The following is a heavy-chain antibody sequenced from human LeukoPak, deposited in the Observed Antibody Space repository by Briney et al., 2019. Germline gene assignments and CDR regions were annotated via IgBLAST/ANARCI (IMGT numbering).Heavy chain of an antibody. CDR3: ARGQVVPPATAKYFQH. D-gene: IGHD2-2*01. J-gene: IGHJ1*01. CDR1: GGSISSSSYY. CDR2: IYYSGST. Sequence: SETLSLTCTVSGGSISSSSYYWGWIRQPPGKGLEWIGSIYYSGSTYYNPSLKSRVTISVDTSKNQFSLKLSSVTAADTAVYYCARGQVVPPATAKYFQHWGQGTLVTVSS. V-gene: IGHV4-39*07.